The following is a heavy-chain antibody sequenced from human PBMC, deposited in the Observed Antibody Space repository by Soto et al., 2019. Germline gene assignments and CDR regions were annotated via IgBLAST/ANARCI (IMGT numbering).Heavy chain of an antibody. J-gene: IGHJ6*02. CDR1: GFTFSSYD. CDR2: IGTAGDP. D-gene: IGHD1-26*01. Sequence: PGGSLRLSCAASGFTFSSYDMHWVRQATGKGLEWVSAIGTAGDPYYPGSVKGRFTISRENAKNSLYLQMNSLRAGDTAVYYCARGGEVGATGSYYYYGMDVWGQGTTVTVSS. CDR3: ARGGEVGATGSYYYYGMDV. V-gene: IGHV3-13*05.